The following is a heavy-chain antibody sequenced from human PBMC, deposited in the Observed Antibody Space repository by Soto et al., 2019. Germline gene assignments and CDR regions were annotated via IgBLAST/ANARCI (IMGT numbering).Heavy chain of an antibody. CDR1: GGSISSYY. D-gene: IGHD3-22*01. J-gene: IGHJ3*02. CDR2: IYYSGST. Sequence: VQLQESGPGLVKPSETLSLTCTVSGGSISSYYWSWIRQPPGKGLEWIGYIYYSGSTNYNPSLKSRVTISVDTSKNQFSLKLSSVTAADTAVYYCARSGDYYDSSGRYAFDIWGQGTMVTVSS. CDR3: ARSGDYYDSSGRYAFDI. V-gene: IGHV4-59*01.